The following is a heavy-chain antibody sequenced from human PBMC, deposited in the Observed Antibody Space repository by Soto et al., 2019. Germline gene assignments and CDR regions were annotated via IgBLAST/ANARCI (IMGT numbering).Heavy chain of an antibody. Sequence: PGGSLRLSCAASGFTFSDYYMSWIRQAPGKGLEWVSYISSSGSTIYYADSVKGRFTISRDNAKNSLYLQMNSLRAEDTAVYYCARDNYDFWSGYHPEYYFDYWGQGTLVTVSS. D-gene: IGHD3-3*01. CDR2: ISSSGSTI. J-gene: IGHJ4*02. CDR1: GFTFSDYY. CDR3: ARDNYDFWSGYHPEYYFDY. V-gene: IGHV3-11*01.